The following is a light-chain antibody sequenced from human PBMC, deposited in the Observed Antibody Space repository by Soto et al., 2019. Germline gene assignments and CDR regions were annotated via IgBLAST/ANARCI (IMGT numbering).Light chain of an antibody. Sequence: DIQMTQSXXXXSAXVGDRVTITCQASQDXSNYLNWYQQKPGKAPKLLIYDASNLETGVPSRFSGSGXXXXFXXTISSLQPEDIATYYCQQYDNLQYTFGQGTKLEXK. CDR3: QQYDNLQYT. J-gene: IGKJ2*01. CDR1: QDXSNY. CDR2: DAS. V-gene: IGKV1-33*01.